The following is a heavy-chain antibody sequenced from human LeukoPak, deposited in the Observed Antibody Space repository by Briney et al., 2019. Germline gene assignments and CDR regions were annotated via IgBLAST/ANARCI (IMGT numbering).Heavy chain of an antibody. V-gene: IGHV3-23*01. CDR2: ITGSGGNT. D-gene: IGHD6-13*01. CDR1: GFLVSTNY. CDR3: AKAASSSWPSYYYGMDV. Sequence: GGSLRLSCAASGFLVSTNYMNWVRQAPGMGLEWVSVITGSGGNTYYADSVKGRFTISKDNSKNTVYLQMSSLRVDDTAVYYCAKAASSSWPSYYYGMDVWGQGTTVTVSS. J-gene: IGHJ6*02.